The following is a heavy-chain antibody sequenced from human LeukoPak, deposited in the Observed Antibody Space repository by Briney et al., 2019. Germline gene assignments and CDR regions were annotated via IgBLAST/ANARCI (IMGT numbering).Heavy chain of an antibody. Sequence: PGRSLRLSCAASGFTFSSYGMHWVRQAPGKGLEWVAVIWYDGSNKYYADSVKGRFTISRDNSKNTLYLQMNSLRAEDTAVYYCARVGGYYDSSGYYPIDYWGQGTLVTVSS. J-gene: IGHJ4*02. CDR1: GFTFSSYG. CDR2: IWYDGSNK. D-gene: IGHD3-22*01. CDR3: ARVGGYYDSSGYYPIDY. V-gene: IGHV3-33*01.